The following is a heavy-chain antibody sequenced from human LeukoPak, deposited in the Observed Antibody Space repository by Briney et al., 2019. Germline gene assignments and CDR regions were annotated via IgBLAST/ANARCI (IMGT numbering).Heavy chain of an antibody. CDR1: GDSVSSNSAA. J-gene: IGHJ3*02. Sequence: SQTLSLTCAISGDSVSSNSAAWNWTRHSQSRGLEWLGRTYYRSKWYNDYAVSVESRITINPDTSKNQFSLQLNSVTPEDTAVYYCARLGGRNDAFDIWGQGTMVTVSS. D-gene: IGHD4-23*01. CDR3: ARLGGRNDAFDI. CDR2: TYYRSKWYN. V-gene: IGHV6-1*01.